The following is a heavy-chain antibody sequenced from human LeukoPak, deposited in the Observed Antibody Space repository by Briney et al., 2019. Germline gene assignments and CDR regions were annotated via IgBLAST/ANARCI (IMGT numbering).Heavy chain of an antibody. V-gene: IGHV3-74*01. D-gene: IGHD6-19*01. Sequence: PGGSLRLSCAASGFTFSSFCMHWVRQAPGKGLVWVSRINSDGSSTSYADSVKGRFTISRDNAKNTLYLQMNSLRAEDTAVYYCARSGWSLANWFNPWGQGTLVTVSS. CDR1: GFTFSSFC. J-gene: IGHJ5*02. CDR3: ARSGWSLANWFNP. CDR2: INSDGSST.